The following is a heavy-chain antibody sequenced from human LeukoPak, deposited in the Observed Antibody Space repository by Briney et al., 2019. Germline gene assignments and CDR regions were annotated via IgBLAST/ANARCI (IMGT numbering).Heavy chain of an antibody. CDR3: ARGDANYPEGYDFWSGALGWFDP. CDR2: INPNSGGT. Sequence: GASVKVSCKASGYTFTGYYMHWVRQAPGQGLEWMGWINPNSGGTNYAQKFQGRVTITTDESTSTAYMELSSLRSEDTAVYYCARGDANYPEGYDFWSGALGWFDPWGQGTLVTVSS. CDR1: GYTFTGYY. J-gene: IGHJ5*02. D-gene: IGHD3-3*01. V-gene: IGHV1-2*02.